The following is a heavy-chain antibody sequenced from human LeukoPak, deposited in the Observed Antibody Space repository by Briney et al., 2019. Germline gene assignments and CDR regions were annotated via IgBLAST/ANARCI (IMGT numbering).Heavy chain of an antibody. Sequence: SETLSLTCAVSGGSISSGGYSWSWIRQPPGKGLEWIGYIYHSGSTYYNPSLKSRVTISVDRSKYQFSLKLSSVTAADTAVYYCAREGGPIENWFDPWGQGTLVTVSS. D-gene: IGHD3-16*01. CDR1: GGSISSGGYS. V-gene: IGHV4-30-2*01. J-gene: IGHJ5*02. CDR3: AREGGPIENWFDP. CDR2: IYHSGST.